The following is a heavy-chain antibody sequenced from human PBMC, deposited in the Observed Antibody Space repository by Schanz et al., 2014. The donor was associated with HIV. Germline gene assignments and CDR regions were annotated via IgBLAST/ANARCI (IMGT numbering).Heavy chain of an antibody. D-gene: IGHD3-9*01. CDR3: ARERHYDILTGRFGGMDV. Sequence: EVQLVESGGDLGQPGGSLRLSCAASGFTFSIHSLNWVRQAPGKGLEWVASISSSGTNIYYADSVKGRFTISRDNAKNSLFLQMSSLRDEDTAVYYCARERHYDILTGRFGGMDVWGQGTTVTVSS. CDR2: ISSSGTNI. J-gene: IGHJ6*02. V-gene: IGHV3-48*02. CDR1: GFTFSIHS.